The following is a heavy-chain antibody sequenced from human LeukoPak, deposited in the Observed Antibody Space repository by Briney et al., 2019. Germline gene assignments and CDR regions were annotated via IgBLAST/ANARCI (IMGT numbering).Heavy chain of an antibody. Sequence: GGSLRLSCAASGFTFSSYAMSWVRQAPGKGLEWVSAIGGDGISTDYADSVKGRFSISRDNSKNTLYLQMNSLRADDTAIYYCAKDLWKADYWGQGTLVTVSS. CDR1: GFTFSSYA. CDR3: AKDLWKADY. D-gene: IGHD3-3*01. J-gene: IGHJ4*02. CDR2: IGGDGIST. V-gene: IGHV3-23*01.